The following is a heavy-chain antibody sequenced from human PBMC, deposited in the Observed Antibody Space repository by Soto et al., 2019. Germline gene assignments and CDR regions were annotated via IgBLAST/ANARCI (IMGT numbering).Heavy chain of an antibody. CDR3: AIYGDYAGDY. D-gene: IGHD4-17*01. CDR2: VTTTNYR. J-gene: IGHJ4*02. V-gene: IGHV3-21*01. Sequence: EVQLVESGGGLVKPGGSLRLSCAAAGFTFSDYALNWIRQAPGKGLEWVSSVTTTNYRYYADSLKGRFTISRDNAKNSLFRQINNLSAEDPGVYYSAIYGDYAGDYWGQGTLCTVS. CDR1: GFTFSDYA.